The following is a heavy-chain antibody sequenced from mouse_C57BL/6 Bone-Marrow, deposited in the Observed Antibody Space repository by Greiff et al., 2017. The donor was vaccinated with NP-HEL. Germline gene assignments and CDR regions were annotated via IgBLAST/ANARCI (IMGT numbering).Heavy chain of an antibody. D-gene: IGHD1-1*01. CDR3: AREYGRGYYFDY. J-gene: IGHJ2*01. CDR1: GFTFSSYA. V-gene: IGHV5-4*01. Sequence: EVMLVESGGGLVKPGGSLKLSCAASGFTFSSYAMSWVRQTPEKRLEWVATISDGGSYTYYPDNVKGRFTISRDNAKNNLYLQMSHLKSEDTAMYYCAREYGRGYYFDYWGQGTTLTVSS. CDR2: ISDGGSYT.